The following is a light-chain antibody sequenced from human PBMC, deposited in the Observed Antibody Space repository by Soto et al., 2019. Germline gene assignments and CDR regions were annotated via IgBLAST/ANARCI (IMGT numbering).Light chain of an antibody. J-gene: IGLJ3*02. CDR1: AADVGGYNY. Sequence: QSALTQPASVSGSPGQSITISCAGTAADVGGYNYVSWYQQHPGKAPKLMIYEVMRRPSRISNRFSGSKYGHTASLTISTLLAEDGAEYYCSSYTPGSTVVFGGGTKVPVL. V-gene: IGLV2-14*01. CDR3: SSYTPGSTVV. CDR2: EVM.